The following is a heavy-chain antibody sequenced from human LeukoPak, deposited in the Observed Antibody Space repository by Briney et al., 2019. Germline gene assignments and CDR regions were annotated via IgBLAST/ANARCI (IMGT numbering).Heavy chain of an antibody. J-gene: IGHJ4*02. V-gene: IGHV4-31*03. CDR2: IYYSGST. CDR1: GGSISSGGYY. CDR3: ARGGRSMIVNY. D-gene: IGHD3-22*01. Sequence: SETLSLTCTVSGGSISSGGYYWSWIRQHPGKGLEWIGYIYYSGSTHYNPSLKSRASISVDTSKNQFSLKLSSVTAADTAVYYCARGGRSMIVNYSGQGALVTVSS.